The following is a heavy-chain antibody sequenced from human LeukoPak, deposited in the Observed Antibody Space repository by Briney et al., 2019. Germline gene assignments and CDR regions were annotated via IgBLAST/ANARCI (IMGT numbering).Heavy chain of an antibody. V-gene: IGHV3-23*01. Sequence: GGSLRLSCAASGFTFSSYAMSWVRQAPGKGLEWVSAISGSGGSTYYADSVKGRFTISRDNSKNTLYLQMNSLRAEDTAVYYCANYCSGGSCSTSYYYYGMDVWGQGTTVTVSS. CDR3: ANYCSGGSCSTSYYYYGMDV. J-gene: IGHJ6*02. D-gene: IGHD2-15*01. CDR2: ISGSGGST. CDR1: GFTFSSYA.